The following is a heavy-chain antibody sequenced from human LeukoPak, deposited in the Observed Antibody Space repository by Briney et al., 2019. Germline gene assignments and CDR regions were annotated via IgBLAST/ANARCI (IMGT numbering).Heavy chain of an antibody. D-gene: IGHD6-19*01. CDR2: IWYDGSNK. CDR1: GFTFSSYG. J-gene: IGHJ4*02. Sequence: GGSLRLSCAASGFTFSSYGMHWVRQAPGKGLEWVAVIWYDGSNKYYADSVKGRFTISRDNSKNTLYLQMNSLRAEDTAVYYCARETDGIAVAGSLDYWGQGTLVTVSS. V-gene: IGHV3-33*01. CDR3: ARETDGIAVAGSLDY.